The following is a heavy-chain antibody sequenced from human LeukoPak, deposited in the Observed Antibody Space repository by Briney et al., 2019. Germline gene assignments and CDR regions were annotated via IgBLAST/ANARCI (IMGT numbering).Heavy chain of an antibody. CDR1: GFTFSSYS. Sequence: GSLRLSCAASGFTFSSYSMNWVRQAPGKGLEWVSSISSSSSYIYYADSVKGRFTISRDNAKNSLYLQMNSLRAEDTAVYYCARDWVGYCSGGSCSGFDYWGQGTLVTVSS. CDR3: ARDWVGYCSGGSCSGFDY. CDR2: ISSSSSYI. J-gene: IGHJ4*02. D-gene: IGHD2-15*01. V-gene: IGHV3-21*01.